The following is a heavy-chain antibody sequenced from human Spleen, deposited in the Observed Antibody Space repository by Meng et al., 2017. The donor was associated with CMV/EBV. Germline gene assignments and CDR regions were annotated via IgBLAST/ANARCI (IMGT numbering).Heavy chain of an antibody. Sequence: VSGGSITTSSYYWGWIRQPPGKGLEWIGNIYYSGNTYYNPSLKSRVTMSVDTSKNQFSLKLSSVTAADTAVYYCARVSEVGALTYFDYWGQGTLVPSPQ. CDR1: GGSITTSSYY. J-gene: IGHJ4*02. CDR2: IYYSGNT. V-gene: IGHV4-39*07. D-gene: IGHD1-26*01. CDR3: ARVSEVGALTYFDY.